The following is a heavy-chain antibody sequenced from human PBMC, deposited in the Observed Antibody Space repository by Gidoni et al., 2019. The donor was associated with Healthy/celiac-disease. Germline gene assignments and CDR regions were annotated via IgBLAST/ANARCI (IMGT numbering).Heavy chain of an antibody. J-gene: IGHJ4*02. CDR3: ASGYRGDMITFGGT. CDR2: IIPIFGTA. CDR1: GVTFSSYA. D-gene: IGHD3-16*01. V-gene: IGHV1-69*06. Sequence: QVQLVQSGAAVKTSGSSVKVSCKASGVTFSSYAISWVRQAPGQGLEWMGGIIPIFGTANYAQKFQGRVTITADKSTSTAYMELSSLRSEDTAVYYCASGYRGDMITFGGTWGQGTLVTVSS.